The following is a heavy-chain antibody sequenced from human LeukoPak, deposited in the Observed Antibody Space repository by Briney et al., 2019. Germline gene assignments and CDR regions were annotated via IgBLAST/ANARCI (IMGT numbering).Heavy chain of an antibody. V-gene: IGHV4-30-2*01. CDR1: GGSISSGGYY. J-gene: IGHJ6*03. D-gene: IGHD1-1*01. Sequence: SETLSLTCTVSGGSISSGGYYWSWIRQPPGKGLEWIGYIYHSGSTYYNPSLKSRVTISVDRSKNQFSLKLSSVTAADTAVYYCARGISGYLRKYYYYYMDVWGKGTTVTVSS. CDR2: IYHSGST. CDR3: ARGISGYLRKYYYYYMDV.